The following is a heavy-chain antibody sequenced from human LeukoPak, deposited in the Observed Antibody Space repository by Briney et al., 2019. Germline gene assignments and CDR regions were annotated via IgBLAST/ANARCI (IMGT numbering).Heavy chain of an antibody. CDR3: ARGGYTSSFDY. V-gene: IGHV4-34*01. J-gene: IGHJ4*02. CDR1: GGSFSGYS. D-gene: IGHD6-13*01. Sequence: PSETLSLTCAAYGGSFSGYSRSWIRQPPGKGLEWIGEINHSGSTNDNPSLRSRVIVSVDTSKNQFSLKLSSVTAADTAVYYCARGGYTSSFDYWGQGTLVTVSS. CDR2: INHSGST.